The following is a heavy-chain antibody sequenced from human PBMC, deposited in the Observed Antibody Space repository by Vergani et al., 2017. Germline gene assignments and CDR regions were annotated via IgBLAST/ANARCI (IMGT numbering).Heavy chain of an antibody. CDR2: IYPADSDT. V-gene: IGHV5-51*01. CDR1: EYSFGNYW. CDR3: ARHTTYTDS. D-gene: IGHD1-1*01. Sequence: EVELVQSGPEMRKPGESLKISCKGSEYSFGNYWIGWVRQLPGKVLEWMGIIYPADSDTRYSPSFQGQVTISADKSISTAFLQLDSLKASDTALYYCARHTTYTDSWGQGTLVTVSS. J-gene: IGHJ4*02.